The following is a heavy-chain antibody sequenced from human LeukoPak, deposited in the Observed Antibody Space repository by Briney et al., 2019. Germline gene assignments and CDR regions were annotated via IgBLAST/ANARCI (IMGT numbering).Heavy chain of an antibody. CDR2: ISGSGGST. J-gene: IGHJ4*02. V-gene: IGHV3-23*01. D-gene: IGHD4-23*01. Sequence: GGSLRLSCAASGFTFSSYAMSWVRQAPGKGLEWVSAISGSGGSTYYADSVKGRFTISRDNSKNTLYLQMNSLRAEDTAVYYCARDLYGGNSVASFDYWGQGTLVTVSS. CDR1: GFTFSSYA. CDR3: ARDLYGGNSVASFDY.